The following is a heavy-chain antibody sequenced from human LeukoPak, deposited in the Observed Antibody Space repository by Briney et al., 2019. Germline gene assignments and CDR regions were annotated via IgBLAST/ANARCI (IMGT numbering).Heavy chain of an antibody. CDR3: AKAVGEYSSSGPIDY. V-gene: IGHV3-43*01. Sequence: GGSLRLSCVASGFRFIDYWMTWVRQAPGKGLEWVSLISWDGGSTYYADSVKGRFTISRDNSKNSLYLQMNSLRTEDTALYYCAKAVGEYSSSGPIDYWGQGTLVTVSS. CDR1: GFRFIDYW. D-gene: IGHD6-6*01. CDR2: ISWDGGST. J-gene: IGHJ4*02.